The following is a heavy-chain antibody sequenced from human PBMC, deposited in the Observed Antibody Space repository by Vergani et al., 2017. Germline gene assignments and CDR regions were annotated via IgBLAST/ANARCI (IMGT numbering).Heavy chain of an antibody. Sequence: QVQLQESGPGLVKPSETLSLTCTVSGGSISSYYWSWIRQPPGKGLEWIGYIYYSGSTYYNPSLKSRVTISVDTSKNQFSLKLSSVTAADTAVYYCARLKADYDFWSGYSFDAFDIWGQGTMVTVSS. CDR3: ARLKADYDFWSGYSFDAFDI. J-gene: IGHJ3*02. D-gene: IGHD3-3*01. V-gene: IGHV4-59*08. CDR2: IYYSGST. CDR1: GGSISSYY.